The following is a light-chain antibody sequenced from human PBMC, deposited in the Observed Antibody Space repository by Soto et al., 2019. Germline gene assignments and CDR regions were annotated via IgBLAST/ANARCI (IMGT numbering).Light chain of an antibody. J-gene: IGKJ1*01. CDR2: DAS. CDR1: QSASSSY. V-gene: IGKV3-20*01. CDR3: QQYGSSPWT. Sequence: EIVLTQSPGTLSLSPGEGATLSCRASQSASSSYLAWYQQKPGQAPRLLIYDASSRATGIPDRFSGSGSGTDFTLTISRLGPEDFAVYYCQQYGSSPWTFGQGTKVDIK.